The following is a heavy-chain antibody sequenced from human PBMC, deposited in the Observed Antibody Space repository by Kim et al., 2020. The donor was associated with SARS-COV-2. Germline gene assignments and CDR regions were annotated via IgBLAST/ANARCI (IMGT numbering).Heavy chain of an antibody. J-gene: IGHJ6*02. CDR3: ARGLPINYYGMDV. D-gene: IGHD3-9*01. Sequence: KSNPSLKSRVTMSVAPSKIQFSLNLSSMSAADTAVYYCARGLPINYYGMDVWGQGTTVTVSS. V-gene: IGHV4-59*09.